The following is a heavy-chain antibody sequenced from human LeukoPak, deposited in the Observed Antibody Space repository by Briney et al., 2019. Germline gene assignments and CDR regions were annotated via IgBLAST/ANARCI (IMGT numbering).Heavy chain of an antibody. Sequence: VKVLACVSLIYTDGTTSYPASVKGRFTISRDNSKNTLYLQMNSLRAEDTAVYYCARDYGDYWGQGTLVTVSS. J-gene: IGHJ4*02. CDR3: ARDYGDY. CDR2: IYTDGTT. V-gene: IGHV3-53*03. D-gene: IGHD3-10*01.